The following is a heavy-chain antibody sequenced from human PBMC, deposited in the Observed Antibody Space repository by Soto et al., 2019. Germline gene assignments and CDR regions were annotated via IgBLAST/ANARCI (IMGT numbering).Heavy chain of an antibody. CDR1: GGSISSGGYY. J-gene: IGHJ5*02. CDR3: ARVGAAAGRGWFDP. D-gene: IGHD6-13*01. V-gene: IGHV4-31*03. CDR2: IYYSGST. Sequence: QVQLQESGPGLVKPSQTLSLTCTVSGGSISSGGYYWSWIRQHPGKGLEWIGYIYYSGSTYYNPSLKRRVTISVDTSKNQFSLKLSSVTAADTAVYYCARVGAAAGRGWFDPWGQGTLVTVSS.